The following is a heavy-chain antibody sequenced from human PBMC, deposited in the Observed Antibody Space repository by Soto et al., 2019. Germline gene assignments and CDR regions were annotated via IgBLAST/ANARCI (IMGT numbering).Heavy chain of an antibody. CDR1: GFIFSNCW. CDR3: GRTSFGFVTNRGLDY. D-gene: IGHD3-3*01. Sequence: EVQLVESGGGLVQPGGSLRLSCAASGFIFSNCWMNWVRQFPGKGLEWVAKINQEGSGTYYVDSVKDRFTNSRDNAKNSLYLQMDSLRAEGAGVYSCGRTSFGFVTNRGLDYWGQGTLVTVSS. J-gene: IGHJ4*02. V-gene: IGHV3-7*01. CDR2: INQEGSGT.